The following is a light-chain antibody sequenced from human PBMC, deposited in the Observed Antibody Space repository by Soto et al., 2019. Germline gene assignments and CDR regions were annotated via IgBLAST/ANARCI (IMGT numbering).Light chain of an antibody. V-gene: IGKV1-5*03. Sequence: DIQMTQSPSTLSGSVGDRVTITCRASQTISSWLAWYQQKPGKAPKLLIYKASTLKSGVPSRFSGSGSGTKFTLTISSLPPDDFATYYYQHYNSYSAAFGQGTKVELK. J-gene: IGKJ1*01. CDR2: KAS. CDR1: QTISSW. CDR3: QHYNSYSAA.